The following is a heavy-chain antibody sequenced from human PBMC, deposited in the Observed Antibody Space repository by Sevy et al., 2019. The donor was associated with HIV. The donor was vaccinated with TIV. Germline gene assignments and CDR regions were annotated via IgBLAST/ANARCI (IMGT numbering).Heavy chain of an antibody. V-gene: IGHV5-51*01. J-gene: IGHJ4*02. CDR3: ARLTSLVSDFDY. CDR1: GYSFATNW. Sequence: GESLKISCKGSGYSFATNWIGWVRQMPGKGLEWMGIIYPGDSDTRYSPSFKGQVTISADKSISTAYLQWSSLKASDTAMYYCARLTSLVSDFDYWGQGTLVTVSS. D-gene: IGHD6-13*01. CDR2: IYPGDSDT.